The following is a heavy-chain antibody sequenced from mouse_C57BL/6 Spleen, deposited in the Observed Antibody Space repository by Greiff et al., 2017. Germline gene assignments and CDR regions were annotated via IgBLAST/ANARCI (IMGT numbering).Heavy chain of an antibody. V-gene: IGHV2-6*03. Sequence: VKLMESGPGLVAPSQSLSITCTVSGFSLTSYGVHWVRQPPGKGLEWLVVIWSDGSTTYNSALKSRLSISKDNSKSQVFLKMNSLQTDDTAMYYCARANWDGNAMDYWGQGTSVTVSS. CDR2: IWSDGST. CDR3: ARANWDGNAMDY. J-gene: IGHJ4*01. D-gene: IGHD4-1*01. CDR1: GFSLTSYG.